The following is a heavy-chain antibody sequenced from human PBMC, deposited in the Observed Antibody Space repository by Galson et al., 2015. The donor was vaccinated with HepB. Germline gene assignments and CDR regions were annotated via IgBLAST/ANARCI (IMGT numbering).Heavy chain of an antibody. CDR2: ISGSGGST. V-gene: IGHV3-23*01. CDR1: GFTFSNYA. J-gene: IGHJ6*02. D-gene: IGHD2-15*01. Sequence: SLRLSCAASGFTFSNYAMSWVRQAPGKGLEWVSAISGSGGSTYYADSVKGRFTIPRDNSKNTLYLQMNSLRAEDTAMYYCAKAVARTRDQAYYYYYGMDVWGQGTTVTVSS. CDR3: AKAVARTRDQAYYYYYGMDV.